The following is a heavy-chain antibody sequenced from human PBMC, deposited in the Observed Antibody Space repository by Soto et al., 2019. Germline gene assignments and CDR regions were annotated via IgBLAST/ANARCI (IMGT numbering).Heavy chain of an antibody. CDR2: ISGSGGST. CDR1: GFTFSSYA. CDR3: ETGPERRVYYDVWSGYSHFDS. V-gene: IGHV3-23*01. D-gene: IGHD3-3*01. Sequence: EVQLLESGGGLVQPGGSLRLSCAASGFTFSSYAMSWVRQAPGKGLEWVSAISGSGGSTYYADSVKGRFTIARDNTKNARNLQIGSLGREDRAVYCCETGPERRVYYDVWSGYSHFDSWGQGTLVTVSS. J-gene: IGHJ4*02.